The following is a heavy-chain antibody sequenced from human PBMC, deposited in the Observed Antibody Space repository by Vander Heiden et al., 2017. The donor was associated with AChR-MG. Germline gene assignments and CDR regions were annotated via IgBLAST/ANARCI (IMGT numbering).Heavy chain of an antibody. CDR1: GDSVSSNRAA. V-gene: IGHV6-1*01. D-gene: IGHD3-10*01. CDR3: ARARITMVRGVIRNWAFDI. Sequence: QVQLQQSGPGLVKPSQTLSLTCAISGDSVSSNRAAWNGIRQSPSRGLEWLGRTYYRSKWYNDYAVSVKSRITINPDTSKNQFSLQLNSVTPEDTAVYYCARARITMVRGVIRNWAFDIWGQGTMVTVSS. J-gene: IGHJ3*02. CDR2: TYYRSKWYN.